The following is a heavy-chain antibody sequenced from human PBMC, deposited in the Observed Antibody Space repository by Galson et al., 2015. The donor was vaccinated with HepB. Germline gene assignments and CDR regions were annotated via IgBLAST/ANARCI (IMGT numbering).Heavy chain of an antibody. CDR2: IYHSGST. CDR1: GGSISSGAYS. D-gene: IGHD4-23*01. Sequence: TLSLTCAVPGGSISSGAYSWSWIRQPPGKGLEWIGYIYHSGSTYYNPSLKSRVTISVDRSKNQFSLKLSSVTAADTAVYYCVRGTRGATVVTPMARIRDVYYFDYWSQGTLVTVSS. J-gene: IGHJ4*02. V-gene: IGHV4-30-2*01. CDR3: VRGTRGATVVTPMARIRDVYYFDY.